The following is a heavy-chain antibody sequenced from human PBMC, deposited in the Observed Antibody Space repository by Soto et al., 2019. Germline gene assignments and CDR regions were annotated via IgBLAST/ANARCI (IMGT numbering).Heavy chain of an antibody. Sequence: QVQLVQSGAEVKKPGSSVKVSCKASGGTFSSYAISWVRQAPGQGLEWMGGIIPVFGTANDSQKFQGRVTITADESTSTAYMEVSSLRSEDTAVYYCARSLGYYYGSGSYYPRWFDPWGQGTLVTVSS. D-gene: IGHD3-10*01. CDR1: GGTFSSYA. J-gene: IGHJ5*02. CDR3: ARSLGYYYGSGSYYPRWFDP. CDR2: IIPVFGTA. V-gene: IGHV1-69*01.